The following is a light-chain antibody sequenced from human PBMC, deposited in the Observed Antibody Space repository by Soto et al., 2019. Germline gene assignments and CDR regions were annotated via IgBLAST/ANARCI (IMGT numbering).Light chain of an antibody. CDR1: SIDVGGYNY. J-gene: IGLJ1*01. V-gene: IGLV2-11*01. Sequence: QSVLTQPPSVSGSPGQSVTISCTGTSIDVGGYNYVAWYQQHPGKAPKVMIYDVSKRPSGVPDRFSGSKSGNTASLTISGLQADDEADYYCGIYAGNLEVFVTVTEVTV. CDR2: DVS. CDR3: GIYAGNLEV.